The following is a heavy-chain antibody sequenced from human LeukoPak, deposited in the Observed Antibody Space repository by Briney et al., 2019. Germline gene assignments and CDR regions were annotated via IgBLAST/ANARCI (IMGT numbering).Heavy chain of an antibody. CDR2: ISSSSSYI. V-gene: IGHV3-21*01. CDR1: GFTFSSYS. J-gene: IGHJ3*02. Sequence: PGGSLRLSCAASGFTFSSYSMNWVRQAPGKGLEWVSSISSSSSYIYYADSVKGRFTISRDNAKNSLYLQMNSLRAEDTAVYYCARDLGFPRVSGLYYYDSSGYDDAFDIWGQGTMVTVSS. D-gene: IGHD3-22*01. CDR3: ARDLGFPRVSGLYYYDSSGYDDAFDI.